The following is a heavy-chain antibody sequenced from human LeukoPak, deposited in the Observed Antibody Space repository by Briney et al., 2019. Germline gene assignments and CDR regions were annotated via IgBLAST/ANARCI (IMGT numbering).Heavy chain of an antibody. CDR2: ISSSGSTI. CDR3: ARDLSLYCSGGSCYSLNY. D-gene: IGHD2-15*01. Sequence: GGSLRLSCVASGFTFSRCGMNWVRQAPGKGLEWVSYISSSGSTIYYADSVKGRFTISRDNAKNSLYLQMNSLRAEDTAVYYCARDLSLYCSGGSCYSLNYWGQGTLVTVSS. V-gene: IGHV3-48*04. J-gene: IGHJ4*02. CDR1: GFTFSRCG.